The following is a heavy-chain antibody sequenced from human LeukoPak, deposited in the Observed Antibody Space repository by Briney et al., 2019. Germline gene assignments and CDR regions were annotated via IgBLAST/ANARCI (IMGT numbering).Heavy chain of an antibody. J-gene: IGHJ5*02. CDR3: ARAYGDYARWFDP. CDR2: IIPILGIA. Sequence: EASVKVSCKASGGTFSSYTISWVRQAPGQGLEWMGRIIPILGIANYAQKFQGRVTITADKSTSTAYMELSSLRSEDTAVYYCARAYGDYARWFDPWGQGTLVTVSS. V-gene: IGHV1-69*02. D-gene: IGHD4-17*01. CDR1: GGTFSSYT.